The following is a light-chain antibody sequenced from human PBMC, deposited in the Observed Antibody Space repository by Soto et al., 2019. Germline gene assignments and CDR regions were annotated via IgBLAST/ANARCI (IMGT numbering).Light chain of an antibody. J-gene: IGKJ4*01. V-gene: IGKV3-15*01. CDR1: QSLYSGY. Sequence: EIGLTQSPGTLTLSPGERATLSCRASQSLYSGYLAWYQQKPGQAPRLLIYGASTRATGIPARFSGSGSGTEFTLTISSLQSEDFAVYYCQQYNNWLTFGGGTKVDIK. CDR3: QQYNNWLT. CDR2: GAS.